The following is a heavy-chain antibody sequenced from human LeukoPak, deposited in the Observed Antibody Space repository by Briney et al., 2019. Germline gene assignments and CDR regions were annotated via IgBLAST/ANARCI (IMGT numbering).Heavy chain of an antibody. Sequence: SVKVSCKASGGTFSSYAISWVRQAPGQGLEWMGRIIPILGIANYAQKFQGRVTITADKSTSTAYMELSSLRSEDTAVYYCARGRPLGVRGVRLYYFDYWGQGTLATVSS. CDR3: ARGRPLGVRGVRLYYFDY. CDR1: GGTFSSYA. CDR2: IIPILGIA. V-gene: IGHV1-69*04. J-gene: IGHJ4*02. D-gene: IGHD3-10*01.